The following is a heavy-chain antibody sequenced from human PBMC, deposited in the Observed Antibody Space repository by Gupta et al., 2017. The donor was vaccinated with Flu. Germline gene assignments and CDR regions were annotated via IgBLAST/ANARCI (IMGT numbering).Heavy chain of an antibody. CDR2: IFPGDSDT. Sequence: SYWIGWVRQMPGKGLEWVGIIFPGDSDTRYSPSFQGHVTISADKSINTAYLQWSSLKASDTAMYYCARRGAVAGTRGDLDYWGQGTLVTVSS. CDR3: ARRGAVAGTRGDLDY. CDR1: SYW. D-gene: IGHD6-19*01. V-gene: IGHV5-51*01. J-gene: IGHJ4*02.